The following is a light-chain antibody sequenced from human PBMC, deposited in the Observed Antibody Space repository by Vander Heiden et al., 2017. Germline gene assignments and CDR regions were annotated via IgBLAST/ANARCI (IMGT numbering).Light chain of an antibody. CDR1: ISDVGGSNY. V-gene: IGLV2-14*01. Sequence: QSALTQPSPVSWSPGQSLTISCAGTISDVGGSNYVSWYQQHPGKAPKVMIYEVRNRPSGVSNRFSGSKSGNTASLTISGLQAEDEAHYYCSSYTSSGTYVVFGGGTKLTVL. CDR3: SSYTSSGTYVV. J-gene: IGLJ2*01. CDR2: EVR.